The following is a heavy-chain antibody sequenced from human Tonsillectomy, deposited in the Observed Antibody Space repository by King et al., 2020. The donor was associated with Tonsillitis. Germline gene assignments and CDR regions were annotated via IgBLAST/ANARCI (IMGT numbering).Heavy chain of an antibody. Sequence: QLQESGPGLVKSSETLSLTCTVSGGSVSSRSYYWTWIRQPPGKGLEWIGDIFYSGSTNDNPSLRSRVTISVDTSKNQFSLKLSSVTAADTAVYYCARDGGRFYGLDYWGQGTLVTVSS. D-gene: IGHD2/OR15-2a*01. J-gene: IGHJ4*02. CDR3: ARDGGRFYGLDY. CDR1: GGSVSSRSYY. V-gene: IGHV4-61*01. CDR2: IFYSGST.